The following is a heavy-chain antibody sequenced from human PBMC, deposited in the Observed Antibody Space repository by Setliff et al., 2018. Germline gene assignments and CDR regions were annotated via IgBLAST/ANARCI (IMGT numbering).Heavy chain of an antibody. CDR3: ARLRPERGSGTPDY. CDR1: GHSISSRYY. Sequence: SETLSLTCTVSGHSISSRYYRGWIRQPPGKGLAWIGSIYHSGSAYYNPSLKSRVTISVDMSKNQFSLKLSSVTAADTAVYYCARLRPERGSGTPDYWGQGTLVTGSS. CDR2: IYHSGSA. V-gene: IGHV4-38-2*02. D-gene: IGHD3-10*01. J-gene: IGHJ4*02.